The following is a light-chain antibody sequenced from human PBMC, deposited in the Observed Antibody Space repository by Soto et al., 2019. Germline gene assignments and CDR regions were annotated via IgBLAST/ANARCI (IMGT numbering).Light chain of an antibody. CDR2: DVS. Sequence: QSVLTQPASVSGSPGQSITISCTGTSSDVGGYNYVSWYQQHPGKAPKLMIYDVSNRPSGVSNRFSGSKSGNTAFMTISGLQAEDEADYYCSSYTSSSTLGYVFGTGTKVTVL. V-gene: IGLV2-14*01. J-gene: IGLJ1*01. CDR3: SSYTSSSTLGYV. CDR1: SSDVGGYNY.